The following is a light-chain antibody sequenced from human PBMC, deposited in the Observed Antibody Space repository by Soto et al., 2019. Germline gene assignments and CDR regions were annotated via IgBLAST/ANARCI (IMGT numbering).Light chain of an antibody. V-gene: IGLV1-44*01. CDR2: NND. Sequence: QLVLTQPPSASGTPGQRVTISCSGSSSNIGSNTVNWYQQVPGTAPKLLIYNNDQRPSGVPDRFSGSKSGTSASLAISGLQSEDEADYYCAAWDDSLNGPVFGGGTKLTVL. CDR1: SSNIGSNT. J-gene: IGLJ2*01. CDR3: AAWDDSLNGPV.